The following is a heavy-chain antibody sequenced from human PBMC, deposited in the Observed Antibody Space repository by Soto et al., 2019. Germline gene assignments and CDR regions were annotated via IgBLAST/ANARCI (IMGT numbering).Heavy chain of an antibody. Sequence: SQTLSLTCAISGDSVSSNSAAWNWIRQSPSRGLEWLGRTYYRSKWYNDYAVSVKSRITINPDTSKNQFSLQLNSVTPEDTAVDYFARVRTRDYYDSSGYYFDYWGQGTLVTVSS. V-gene: IGHV6-1*01. D-gene: IGHD3-22*01. CDR3: ARVRTRDYYDSSGYYFDY. CDR2: TYYRSKWYN. CDR1: GDSVSSNSAA. J-gene: IGHJ4*02.